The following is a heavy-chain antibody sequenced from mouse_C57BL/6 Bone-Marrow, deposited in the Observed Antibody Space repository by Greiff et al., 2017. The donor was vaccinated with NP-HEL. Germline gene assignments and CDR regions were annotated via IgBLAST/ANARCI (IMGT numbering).Heavy chain of an antibody. CDR2: IYPGGGYT. D-gene: IGHD2-1*01. V-gene: IGHV1-63*01. J-gene: IGHJ4*01. CDR3: AIYYNYAMDY. CDR1: GYTFTNYW. Sequence: VQLQQSGAELVRPGTSVKMSCKASGYTFTNYWIGWAKQRPGHGLEWIGDIYPGGGYTNYNEKFKGKATLTADKSSSTAYTQFSSLTSEDSAIYYCAIYYNYAMDYWGQGTSVTVSS.